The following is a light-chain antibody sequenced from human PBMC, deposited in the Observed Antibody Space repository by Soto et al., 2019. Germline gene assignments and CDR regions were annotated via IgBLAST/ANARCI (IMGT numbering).Light chain of an antibody. CDR1: QRISSW. CDR2: KAS. J-gene: IGKJ2*01. Sequence: DIQMTQSPSTLSASLGDRVTITCRASQRISSWLAWYQQKTGKAPKLLIYKASSLESGVPSRFSGSGSGTEFTLTISSLQPDDFATYYCQQYNSYQYTFGQGTKLEIK. CDR3: QQYNSYQYT. V-gene: IGKV1-5*03.